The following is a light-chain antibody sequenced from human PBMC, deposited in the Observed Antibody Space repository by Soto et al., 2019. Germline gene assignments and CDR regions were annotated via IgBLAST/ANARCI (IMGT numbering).Light chain of an antibody. CDR1: SSDVGGYNY. Sequence: QSALTQPPSASGSPGQSVTISCTGTSSDVGGYNYVSWYQQHPGKAPKLMIYEVSKRPSGVPERFSGSKSGNTASLTVSGLQAEDEADYYCSSAAGNDLGVCGGGTKLTVL. J-gene: IGLJ2*01. CDR2: EVS. V-gene: IGLV2-8*01. CDR3: SSAAGNDLGV.